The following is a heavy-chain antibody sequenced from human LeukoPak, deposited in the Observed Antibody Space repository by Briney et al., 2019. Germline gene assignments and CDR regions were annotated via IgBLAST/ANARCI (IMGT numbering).Heavy chain of an antibody. Sequence: PSQTLSLTCTVSGGSISSGDYYWSWIRQPPGKGLEWIGYIYYSGSTYYNPALKNRVTRSVDTPEHQASLKLSSVTAADTAVYYCARRFASAFDIWGQGTMVTVSS. J-gene: IGHJ3*02. CDR1: GGSISSGDYY. D-gene: IGHD3-3*01. CDR3: ARRFASAFDI. CDR2: IYYSGST. V-gene: IGHV4-30-4*08.